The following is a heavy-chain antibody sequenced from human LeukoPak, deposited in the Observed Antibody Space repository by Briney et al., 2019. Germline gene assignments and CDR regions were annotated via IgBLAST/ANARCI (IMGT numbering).Heavy chain of an antibody. CDR3: AGERGYSYGSFDY. CDR1: GGSISSYY. J-gene: IGHJ4*02. CDR2: IYYSGST. D-gene: IGHD5-18*01. V-gene: IGHV4-59*01. Sequence: SETLSLTCAVYGGSISSYYWSWIRQPPGKGLEWIGYIYYSGSTNYNPSLKSRVTISVDTSKNQFSLKLSSVTAADTAVYYCAGERGYSYGSFDYWGQGTLVTVSS.